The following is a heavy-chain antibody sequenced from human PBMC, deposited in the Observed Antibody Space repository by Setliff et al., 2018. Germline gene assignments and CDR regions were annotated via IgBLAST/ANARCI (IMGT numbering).Heavy chain of an antibody. CDR3: ATGGLLWFGELSGGAFDI. CDR2: FDPEDGET. V-gene: IGHV1-24*01. Sequence: ASVKVSCKVSGYTLTELSMHWVRQAPGKGLEWMGGFDPEDGETIYAQKFQGRVTMTEDTSTDTAYMELSSLRSEDTAVYYCATGGLLWFGELSGGAFDIWGQGTMVTVSS. J-gene: IGHJ3*02. CDR1: GYTLTELS. D-gene: IGHD3-10*01.